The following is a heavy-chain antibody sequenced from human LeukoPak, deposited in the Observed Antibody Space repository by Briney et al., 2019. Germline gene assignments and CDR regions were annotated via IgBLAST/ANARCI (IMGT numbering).Heavy chain of an antibody. Sequence: KSGGSLRLSCAASGFTFSDYYMSWIRQAPGKGLEWVSYISSSGSTIYYADSVKGRSTISMDNAKNSLYLQMNSLRAEDTAVYYCARMYEQWLGMGTFDCWGQGTLVTVSS. CDR3: ARMYEQWLGMGTFDC. CDR2: ISSSGSTI. J-gene: IGHJ4*02. CDR1: GFTFSDYY. D-gene: IGHD6-19*01. V-gene: IGHV3-11*01.